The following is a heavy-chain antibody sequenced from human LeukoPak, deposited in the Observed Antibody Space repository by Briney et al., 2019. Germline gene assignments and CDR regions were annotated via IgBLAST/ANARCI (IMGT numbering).Heavy chain of an antibody. J-gene: IGHJ5*02. Sequence: SETLSLTCTVSGGSISSSSYYWGWIRQPPGKGLEWIGSIYYSGSTYYNPSLKSRVTISVDTSKNQFSLKLSSVTAADTAVYYCASLYGDLSWFDPGGQGTLVTVSS. V-gene: IGHV4-39*01. CDR2: IYYSGST. D-gene: IGHD4-17*01. CDR1: GGSISSSSYY. CDR3: ASLYGDLSWFDP.